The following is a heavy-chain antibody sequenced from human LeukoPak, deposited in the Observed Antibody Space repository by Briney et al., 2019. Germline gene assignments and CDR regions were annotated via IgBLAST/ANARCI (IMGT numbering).Heavy chain of an antibody. Sequence: GGSLRLSCAASGFTFTSYGMHWVRQAPGQGPEWVALITYDGYYKHYSDSVKGRFTISSDTSKNTLYLQMNSLRAEDTAVYYCARDLSPVVRASPMGYWGQGTLVTVPS. CDR3: ARDLSPVVRASPMGY. CDR1: GFTFTSYG. J-gene: IGHJ4*02. V-gene: IGHV3-30*03. CDR2: ITYDGYYK. D-gene: IGHD3-10*01.